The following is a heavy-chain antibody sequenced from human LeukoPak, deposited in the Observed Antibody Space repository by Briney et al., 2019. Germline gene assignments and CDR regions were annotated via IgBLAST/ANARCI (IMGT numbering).Heavy chain of an antibody. V-gene: IGHV3-7*01. CDR3: ARETLGFDY. CDR1: GFTFSSYA. J-gene: IGHJ4*02. D-gene: IGHD3-16*01. Sequence: GGSLRLSCAASGFTFSSYAMSWVRQAPGKGLEWVANIKQDGSEKYYVDSVKGRFTISRDNAKNSLYLQMNSLRAEDTAVYYCARETLGFDYWAREPWSPSPQ. CDR2: IKQDGSEK.